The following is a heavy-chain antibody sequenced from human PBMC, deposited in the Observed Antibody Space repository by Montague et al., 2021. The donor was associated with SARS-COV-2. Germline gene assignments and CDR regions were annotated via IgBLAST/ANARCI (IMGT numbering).Heavy chain of an antibody. CDR2: IDWDDDK. Sequence: PALVKPTQTLTLTCTFSGFSLSTSGMCVSWIRQPPGKALEWLALIDWDDDKYYSTSLKTRLTISKDTSKNQVVLTMTNMDPVDTATYYCARTQIVDIYYYDDMDVWGQGTTVTVSS. CDR3: ARTQIVDIYYYDDMDV. V-gene: IGHV2-70*01. CDR1: GFSLSTSGMC. D-gene: IGHD5-12*01. J-gene: IGHJ6*02.